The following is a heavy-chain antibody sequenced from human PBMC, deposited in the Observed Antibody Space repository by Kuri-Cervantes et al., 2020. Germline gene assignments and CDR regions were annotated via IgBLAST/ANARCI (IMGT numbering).Heavy chain of an antibody. CDR3: AKLENGG. V-gene: IGHV3-64*04. J-gene: IGHJ4*02. CDR2: ISSNGGST. D-gene: IGHD1-1*01. Sequence: GESLKISCTASGFTFSSYAMHWVRQAPGKGLEYVSAISSNGGSTYYADSVKGRFTISRDNPKNTLYLQMNSLRAEDTAVYYCAKLENGGWGEGTLVTVSS. CDR1: GFTFSSYA.